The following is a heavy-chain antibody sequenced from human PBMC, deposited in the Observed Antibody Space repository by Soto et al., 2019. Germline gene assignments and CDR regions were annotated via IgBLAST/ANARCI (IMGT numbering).Heavy chain of an antibody. CDR2: INAGNGNT. V-gene: IGHV1-3*01. Sequence: GASVKVSCKASGYTFTSYAMHWVRQAPGQRLEWMGWINAGNGNTKYSQKFQGRVTITRDTSASTAYMELSSLRSEDTAVYYCARSQGGYCSSNSCYSRSHFDYWGQGTLVTVSS. CDR1: GYTFTSYA. J-gene: IGHJ4*02. D-gene: IGHD2-2*02. CDR3: ARSQGGYCSSNSCYSRSHFDY.